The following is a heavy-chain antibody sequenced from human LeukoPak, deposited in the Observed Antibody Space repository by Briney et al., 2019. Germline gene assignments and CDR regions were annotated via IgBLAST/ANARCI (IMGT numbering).Heavy chain of an antibody. CDR1: GFTFRNAW. Sequence: GGSLRLSGATSGFTFRNAWMTGVRQAPGKGLEGVGRIKSKDDDETIDYAAPVKCRFAISRDDSKNTLYLQMTSLKTEDTGVYSCVHGLEFRGFITPGYWGQGTLVTVSS. D-gene: IGHD3-10*01. J-gene: IGHJ4*02. CDR3: VHGLEFRGFITPGY. V-gene: IGHV3-15*01. CDR2: IKSKDDDETI.